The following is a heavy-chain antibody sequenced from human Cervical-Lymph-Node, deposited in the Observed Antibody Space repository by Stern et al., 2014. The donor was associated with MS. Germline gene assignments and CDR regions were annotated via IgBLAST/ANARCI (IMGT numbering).Heavy chain of an antibody. D-gene: IGHD3-3*01. CDR2: IDYTGSA. CDR1: GGSIRIDDYY. Sequence: DQLVESGPGLVKPSQTLSLTCTVSGGSIRIDDYYWSWVRQFPGKGLQWIGYIDYTGSAYYSPSLESRVSMSVETSKNQFSLNLTSVTAADTAVYYCARLASGLDYWGQGTLVTVSS. J-gene: IGHJ4*02. V-gene: IGHV4-31*03. CDR3: ARLASGLDY.